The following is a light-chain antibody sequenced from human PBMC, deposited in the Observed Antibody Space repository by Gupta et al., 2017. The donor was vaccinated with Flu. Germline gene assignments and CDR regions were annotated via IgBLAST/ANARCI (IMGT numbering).Light chain of an antibody. J-gene: IGLJ1*01. CDR2: NNN. CDR3: ASWGGSLNGPGYA. CDR1: SSNIGSNT. V-gene: IGLV1-44*01. Sequence: QSVLTQPPSASGTPGQRVTISCSGSSSNIGSNTVNWYKQIPGTAPQLLIYNNNQRPSGVPDRFSASKSGTSASLAISGLQSEDEADYYCASWGGSLNGPGYAFGSGTKVTVL.